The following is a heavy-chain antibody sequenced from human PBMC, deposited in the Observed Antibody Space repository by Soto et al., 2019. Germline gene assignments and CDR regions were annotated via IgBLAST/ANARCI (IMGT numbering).Heavy chain of an antibody. J-gene: IGHJ4*02. CDR2: IYYSGST. CDR1: GISVSPSDSS. V-gene: IGHV4-39*01. CDR3: AGFVVPASRNSDFDY. D-gene: IGHD2-15*01. Sequence: SGTLSLSCTVSGISVSPSDSSWGWVRQPTGKGLDWIGNIYYSGSTFYNPSLRSRVTLSVDTSKNQFSLRLNSVTVADTAVYFCAGFVVPASRNSDFDYWGQGILLTVSS.